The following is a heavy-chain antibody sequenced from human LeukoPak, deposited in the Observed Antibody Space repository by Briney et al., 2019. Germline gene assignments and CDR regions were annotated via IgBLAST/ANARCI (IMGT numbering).Heavy chain of an antibody. J-gene: IGHJ3*02. CDR3: AKGEGANWNVRLDAFGI. V-gene: IGHV3-30*18. Sequence: GRSLRLSCAASGFTFSGYGVHWVRQAPGKGLEWVAVISYDGSNKYYADSVKGRFTISRDNSKNTLYLQMNSLRAEDTAVYYCAKGEGANWNVRLDAFGIWGQGTMVTVSS. CDR1: GFTFSGYG. D-gene: IGHD1-1*01. CDR2: ISYDGSNK.